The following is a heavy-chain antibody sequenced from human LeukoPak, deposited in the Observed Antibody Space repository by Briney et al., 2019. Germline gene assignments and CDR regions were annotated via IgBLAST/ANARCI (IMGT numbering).Heavy chain of an antibody. CDR3: ARDDKADTLDY. V-gene: IGHV4-34*01. J-gene: IGHJ4*02. Sequence: SETLSLTCAVYGGSFSGYYWSWIRQPPGKGLEWIGEINHSGSTNYNPSLKSRVTISVDTSKNQFSLKLSSVTAADTAVYYCARDDKADTLDYWGQGTLVTVSS. CDR2: INHSGST. CDR1: GGSFSGYY.